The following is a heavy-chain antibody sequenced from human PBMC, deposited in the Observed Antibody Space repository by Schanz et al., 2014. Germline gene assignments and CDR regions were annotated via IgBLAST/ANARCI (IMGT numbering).Heavy chain of an antibody. CDR2: ISAYNGNT. V-gene: IGHV1-69*08. Sequence: QVQLVPSGAEVKKPGSSVKVSCKASGGTFSSDTFSWVRQAPGQGLEWMGWISAYNGNTNYAQKFQGRVTSTRGTSASTAYTELSSLISEDTAVSYCARVRYCSGGICYQDNWFDPWGQGTLVIVSS. J-gene: IGHJ5*02. CDR1: GGTFSSDT. CDR3: ARVRYCSGGICYQDNWFDP. D-gene: IGHD2-15*01.